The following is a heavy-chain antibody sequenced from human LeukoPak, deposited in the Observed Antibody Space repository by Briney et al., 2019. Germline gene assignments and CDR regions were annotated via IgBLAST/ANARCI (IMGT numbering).Heavy chain of an antibody. CDR3: ARDDRYSFDL. J-gene: IGHJ4*02. CDR1: GFAFSSSP. Sequence: GGSLRLSCVASGFAFSSSPMNWVRQAPGKGLEWVSYIIPSSAVIQYADSVKGRFTISRDNAENSLYLQMNSLSAEDMAVYYCARDDRYSFDLWGQGTLVTVSS. CDR2: IIPSSAVI. V-gene: IGHV3-48*01.